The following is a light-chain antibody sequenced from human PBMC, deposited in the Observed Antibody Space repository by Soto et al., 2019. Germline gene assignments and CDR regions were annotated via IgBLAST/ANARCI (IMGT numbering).Light chain of an antibody. J-gene: IGKJ1*01. Sequence: DIQMTQSPSTLSGSVGDRVTITCRAIQTISSWLAWYQQKPGKAPKLLIYKASSLESGVPSRFSSSGSGTEFTLTISSLQPDDVATYYCQQYNSYSRTFGQGTKVEIK. CDR3: QQYNSYSRT. V-gene: IGKV1-5*03. CDR1: QTISSW. CDR2: KAS.